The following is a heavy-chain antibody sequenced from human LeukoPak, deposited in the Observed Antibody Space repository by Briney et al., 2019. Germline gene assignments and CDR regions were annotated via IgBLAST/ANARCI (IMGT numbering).Heavy chain of an antibody. J-gene: IGHJ4*02. D-gene: IGHD1-26*01. Sequence: GGSLRLFCAASGFTFSSYAMSWVRQAPGKGLEWVSAITGSGATTYYAESVKGRFTISRDNSKNTLYLQMNTLRAEDRAVYYCAKENPVGGTNYFDYWGQGTLVTVSS. V-gene: IGHV3-23*01. CDR1: GFTFSSYA. CDR3: AKENPVGGTNYFDY. CDR2: ITGSGATT.